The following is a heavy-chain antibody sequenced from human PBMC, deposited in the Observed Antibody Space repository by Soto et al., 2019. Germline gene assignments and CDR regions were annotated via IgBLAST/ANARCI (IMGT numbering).Heavy chain of an antibody. J-gene: IGHJ4*02. Sequence: SETLSLTCAVYGGSFSGYYWSWIRQPPGKGLEWIGEINHSGSTYYNPSLKSRVTISVDTSKNQFSLKLSSVTAADTAVYYCARRVDYWGQGTLVTVSS. CDR3: ARRVDY. CDR1: GGSFSGYY. V-gene: IGHV4-34*01. CDR2: INHSGST.